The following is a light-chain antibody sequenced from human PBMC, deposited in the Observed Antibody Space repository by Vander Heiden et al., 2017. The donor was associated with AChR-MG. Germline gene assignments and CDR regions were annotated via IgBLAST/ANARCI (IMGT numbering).Light chain of an antibody. V-gene: IGKV3-20*01. Sequence: DIVLTQSPGTLSLSPGEGATLSCRASQSVSNNYLAWYQQKPGQAPRLLIYGVSSRATGIPDRFSGSGSGTDFTLTISRLEPEDFAVYYCQQYGSSRTFGQGTKLEIK. J-gene: IGKJ2*01. CDR1: QSVSNNY. CDR3: QQYGSSRT. CDR2: GVS.